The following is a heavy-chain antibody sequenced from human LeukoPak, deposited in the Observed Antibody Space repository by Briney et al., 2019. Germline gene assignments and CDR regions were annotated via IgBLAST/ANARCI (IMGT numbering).Heavy chain of an antibody. V-gene: IGHV3-23*01. J-gene: IGHJ4*02. Sequence: GGSLRLSCAASGLTFSSYAMSWVRQAPGKGLEWVSTISGSGASTYYVDSVEGRFTISRDNSKNTLYLQMNSLRAEDTAVYYCAKTITGTLDYWGQGTLVTVSS. D-gene: IGHD1-20*01. CDR3: AKTITGTLDY. CDR1: GLTFSSYA. CDR2: ISGSGAST.